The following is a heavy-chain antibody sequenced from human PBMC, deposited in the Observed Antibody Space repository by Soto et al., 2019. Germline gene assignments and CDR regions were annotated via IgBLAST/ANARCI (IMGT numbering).Heavy chain of an antibody. J-gene: IGHJ6*02. CDR1: GYTFTNYA. CDR3: ARGPLLWGDV. D-gene: IGHD3-10*01. V-gene: IGHV1-3*01. Sequence: ASVKVSCKASGYTFTNYAMHWVRQAPGQRLEWMGWINAGNGNTKYSQKIQGRVTITRDTSASTAYMELSSLRYEDTAVYYCARGPLLWGDVWGQGTTVTVSS. CDR2: INAGNGNT.